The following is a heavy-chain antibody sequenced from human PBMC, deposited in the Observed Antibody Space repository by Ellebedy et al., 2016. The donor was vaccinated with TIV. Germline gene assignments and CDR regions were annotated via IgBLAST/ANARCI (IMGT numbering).Heavy chain of an antibody. Sequence: GESLKISCAASGFTFSSYSMNWVRQAPGKGLEWVSSISSSSSYIYYADSVKGRFTISRDNAKNSLYLQMNSLRAEDTAVYYCTSTVTPPGWFDPWGQGTLVTVSS. CDR2: ISSSSSYI. CDR3: TSTVTPPGWFDP. J-gene: IGHJ5*02. D-gene: IGHD4-17*01. CDR1: GFTFSSYS. V-gene: IGHV3-21*01.